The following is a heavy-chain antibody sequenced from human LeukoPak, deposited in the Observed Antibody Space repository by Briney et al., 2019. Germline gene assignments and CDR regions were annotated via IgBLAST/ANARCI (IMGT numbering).Heavy chain of an antibody. J-gene: IGHJ3*02. CDR2: IKQDGSEK. CDR1: GFTFSSYW. D-gene: IGHD3-22*01. V-gene: IGHV3-7*01. CDR3: ARYDSSGYFHDAFDI. Sequence: GGSLRLSCAASGFTFSSYWMSWVRQAPGKGLEWVANIKQDGSEKYYVDSVKGRFTISRDNAKNSLYLQMSSLRAEDTAVYYCARYDSSGYFHDAFDIWGQGTMVTVSS.